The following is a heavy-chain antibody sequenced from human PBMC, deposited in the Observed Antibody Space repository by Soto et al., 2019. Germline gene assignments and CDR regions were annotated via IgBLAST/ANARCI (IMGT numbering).Heavy chain of an antibody. Sequence: EVQLLESGGGLVQPGGSLRLSCAASGFTFSNYAMSWVRQAPGKGLEWVSAITGSGGDTYHADSVKGRFTISRDNSKNTLFLQMNRLRADDTAVYYCAKGSASGSHYYFDFCGHGTLVTVSA. CDR2: ITGSGGDT. J-gene: IGHJ4*01. V-gene: IGHV3-23*01. CDR3: AKGSASGSHYYFDF. D-gene: IGHD6-25*01. CDR1: GFTFSNYA.